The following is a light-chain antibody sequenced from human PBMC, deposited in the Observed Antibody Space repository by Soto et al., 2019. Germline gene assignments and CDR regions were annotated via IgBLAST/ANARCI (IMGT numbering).Light chain of an antibody. CDR2: AAS. J-gene: IGKJ3*01. CDR1: QSVINN. CDR3: QEYNPWAPL. Sequence: EIVMTQSPATLSVSPGERVTLSCRASQSVINNLAWYQQKPGQAPRLLIYAASTRATGIPARFSGSGSGTEFTLTISSLQSEDVAVFYCQEYNPWAPLFGPGTKVDLK. V-gene: IGKV3-15*01.